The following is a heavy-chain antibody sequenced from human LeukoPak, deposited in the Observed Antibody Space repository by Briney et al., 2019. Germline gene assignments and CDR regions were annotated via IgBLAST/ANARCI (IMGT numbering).Heavy chain of an antibody. V-gene: IGHV4-59*08. D-gene: IGHD1-1*01. J-gene: IGHJ4*02. CDR1: GGSISSYY. Sequence: PSETLSLTCTVSGGSISSYYWSWIRQLPGKGLEWIGYIYYSGTTNYNPSLKSRVTISVDTSKNQFSLKLSSVTAADTAVYFCARYWSRFDYWGQGTLVTVSS. CDR2: IYYSGTT. CDR3: ARYWSRFDY.